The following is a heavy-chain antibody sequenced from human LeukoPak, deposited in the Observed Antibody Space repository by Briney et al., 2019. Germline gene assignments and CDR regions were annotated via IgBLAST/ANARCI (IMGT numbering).Heavy chain of an antibody. CDR2: ISYSGST. Sequence: SETLSLTCTVSGGSISSSSYYWGWIRQPPGKGLEWIGSISYSGSTYYNPSLKSRVTISVDTSKNQFSLKLSSVTAADTAVYYCARHITIFGVVINENDAFDIWGQGTMVTVSS. V-gene: IGHV4-39*01. CDR3: ARHITIFGVVINENDAFDI. CDR1: GGSISSSSYY. D-gene: IGHD3-3*01. J-gene: IGHJ3*02.